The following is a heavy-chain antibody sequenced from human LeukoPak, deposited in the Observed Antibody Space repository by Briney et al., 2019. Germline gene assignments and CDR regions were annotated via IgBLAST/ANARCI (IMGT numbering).Heavy chain of an antibody. CDR3: ARDMYSSSWYTPFPYYFDY. CDR1: GFTFNSYW. D-gene: IGHD6-13*01. J-gene: IGHJ4*02. CDR2: IKQDGSEK. Sequence: PGGSLRLSCAASGFTFNSYWMSWVRQAPGKGLEWVANIKQDGSEKYHVDSGKGRFTISRDNAKNSLYLQMNSLRAEDTAVYYCARDMYSSSWYTPFPYYFDYWGQGTLVTVSS. V-gene: IGHV3-7*01.